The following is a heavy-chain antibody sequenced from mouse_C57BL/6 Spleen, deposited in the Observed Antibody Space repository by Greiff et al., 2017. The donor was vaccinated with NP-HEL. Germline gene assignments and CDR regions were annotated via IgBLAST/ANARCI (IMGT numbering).Heavy chain of an antibody. CDR1: GYAFSSSW. CDR2: IYPGDGDT. D-gene: IGHD4-1*01. J-gene: IGHJ2*01. CDR3: ARIAGKGGCYFDY. Sequence: QVQLQQSGPELVKPGASVKISCKASGYAFSSSWMNWVKQRPGKGLEWIGRIYPGDGDTNYNRKFKGKATLTADKSSSTAYMLLSRLTSEDSAVYFCARIAGKGGCYFDYWGQGTTLTVSS. V-gene: IGHV1-82*01.